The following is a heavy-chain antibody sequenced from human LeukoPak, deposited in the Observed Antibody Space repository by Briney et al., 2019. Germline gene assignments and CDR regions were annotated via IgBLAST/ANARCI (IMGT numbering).Heavy chain of an antibody. CDR3: ARTSDYYGSGSFLIF. Sequence: GGSLRLSCAASGFTFSSYAMHWVRQAPGKGLEWVAVISYDGSNKYYADSVKGRFTISRDNSKNTLYLQMNSLRAEDTAVYYCARTSDYYGSGSFLIFWGQGTMVTVSS. D-gene: IGHD3-10*01. V-gene: IGHV3-30-3*01. CDR2: ISYDGSNK. CDR1: GFTFSSYA. J-gene: IGHJ3*01.